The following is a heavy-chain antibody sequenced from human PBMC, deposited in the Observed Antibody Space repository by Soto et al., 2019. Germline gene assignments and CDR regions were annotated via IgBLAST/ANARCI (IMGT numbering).Heavy chain of an antibody. CDR2: IYYSGST. Sequence: QVQLQESGPGLVKPSQILSLTCIVSGGSISSGDYYWSWVRQPPGKGLEWIGYIYYSGSTYYNPSLKSRVTISADTSKNQFSLKLSSVTAADTAVYYCARAKGLLTVTTSWFAPWGQGTLVTVSS. CDR1: GGSISSGDYY. V-gene: IGHV4-30-4*01. CDR3: ARAKGLLTVTTSWFAP. J-gene: IGHJ5*02. D-gene: IGHD4-17*01.